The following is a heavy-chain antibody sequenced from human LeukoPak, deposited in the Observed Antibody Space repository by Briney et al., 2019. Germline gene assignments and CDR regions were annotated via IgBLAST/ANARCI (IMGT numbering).Heavy chain of an antibody. D-gene: IGHD1-26*01. CDR2: MYYSGST. CDR1: GGSIIISSYY. J-gene: IGHJ4*02. Sequence: SETLSLTCTVSGGSIIISSYYWAWIRQPPGKGLEWIGSMYYSGSTYYNPSLKSRVTISGDTSKNQFSLKLGSVTAADTAVYYCAREEALGSGSFDYWGQGTLVTVSS. CDR3: AREEALGSGSFDY. V-gene: IGHV4-39*07.